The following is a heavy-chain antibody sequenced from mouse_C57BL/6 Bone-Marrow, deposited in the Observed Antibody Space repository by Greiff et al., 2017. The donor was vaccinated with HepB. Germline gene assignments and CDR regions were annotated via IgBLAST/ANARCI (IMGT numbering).Heavy chain of an antibody. CDR1: GYTFTDYE. D-gene: IGHD5-1-1*01. Sequence: VKLVESGAELVRPGASVTLSCKASGYTFTDYEMHWVKQTPVHGLEWIGAIDPETGGTAYNQKFKGKAILTADKSTSTAYMERRSLTSEDSAVSYCTRDTLYAMDYWGQGTSVTVSS. CDR3: TRDTLYAMDY. V-gene: IGHV1-15*01. J-gene: IGHJ4*01. CDR2: IDPETGGT.